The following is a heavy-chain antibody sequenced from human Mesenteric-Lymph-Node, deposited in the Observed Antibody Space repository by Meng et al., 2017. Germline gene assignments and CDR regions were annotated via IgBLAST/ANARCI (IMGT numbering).Heavy chain of an antibody. CDR1: GGSISSGGHS. CDR2: IYYSGST. V-gene: IGHV4-31*03. J-gene: IGHJ4*01. D-gene: IGHD3-22*01. CDR3: ARVDSSGYFLDY. Sequence: QVQLQESGPGLVKPSQTLSLTCTVSGGSISSGGHSWSWIRQHPGNGLEWIAYIYYSGSTYYNPSLKSRVILSVDTSKNQFSLKLSSVTAADTAVYYCARVDSSGYFLDYWGQGTLVTVSS.